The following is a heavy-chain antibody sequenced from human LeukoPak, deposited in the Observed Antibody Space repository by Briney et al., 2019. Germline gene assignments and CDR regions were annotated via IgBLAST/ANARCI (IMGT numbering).Heavy chain of an antibody. J-gene: IGHJ6*03. D-gene: IGHD3-22*01. V-gene: IGHV3-53*01. Sequence: GGSLRLSCAASDRYMSWVRQAPGKGLEGVSVIYGGGSTHYAEAVKGRFTISRDSSKNTLYLLMNSLRAEDTAVYFCARDRYYYDSSANYYYMDVWGKGTTVTVSS. CDR3: ARDRYYYDSSANYYYMDV. CDR1: DRY. CDR2: IYGGGST.